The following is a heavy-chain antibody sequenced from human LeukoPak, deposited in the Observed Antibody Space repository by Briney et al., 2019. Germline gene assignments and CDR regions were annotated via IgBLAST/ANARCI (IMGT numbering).Heavy chain of an antibody. CDR1: GGSISSSSYR. D-gene: IGHD3-16*01. J-gene: IGHJ4*02. CDR2: LYYSGST. CDR3: ARRGMGYVDY. Sequence: SETLSLTCTVSGGSISSSSYRWGWIRQPPGKGLEWIGSLYYSGSTHYNPSLKSRVTISVDTSKNQFSLKLSSVTAADTAVYYCARRGMGYVDYWGQGTLVTVSS. V-gene: IGHV4-39*01.